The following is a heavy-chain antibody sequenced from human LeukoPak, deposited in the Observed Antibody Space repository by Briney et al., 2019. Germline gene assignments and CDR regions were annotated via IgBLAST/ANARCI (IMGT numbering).Heavy chain of an antibody. Sequence: PSETLPLTCTVSGGSISTSAFYWGWLRQPPGTGLEWIGSIYDSGNEFYNPSLKSRVTISADTSKNQFSLELNSVTAADTAMYYCARQISDYYYYYMDVWGEGITVTVSS. D-gene: IGHD2/OR15-2a*01. CDR3: ARQISDYYYYYMDV. V-gene: IGHV4-39*01. CDR2: IYDSGNE. J-gene: IGHJ6*03. CDR1: GGSISTSAFY.